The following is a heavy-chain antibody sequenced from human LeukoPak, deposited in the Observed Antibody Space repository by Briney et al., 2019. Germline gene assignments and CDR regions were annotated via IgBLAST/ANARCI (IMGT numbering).Heavy chain of an antibody. D-gene: IGHD6-19*01. V-gene: IGHV3-23*01. J-gene: IGHJ4*02. CDR2: ITGSGGST. Sequence: TGGSLRLSCAPSGFTFSNYAMSWVRQAPGKGLEWVSAITGSGGSTYYADSVKGRFTISRDNSKNTLYLQMNSLRAEDTAVYYCAQGSSGWYWGQGALVTVSS. CDR3: AQGSSGWY. CDR1: GFTFSNYA.